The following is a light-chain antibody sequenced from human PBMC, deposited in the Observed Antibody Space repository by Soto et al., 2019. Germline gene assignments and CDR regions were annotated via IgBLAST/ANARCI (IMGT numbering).Light chain of an antibody. CDR2: DAS. Sequence: EIVLTQSPATLSLSPGERATLSCRASQSVSSYLAWYQQKPGQAPRLLIYDASNRATGIPAKFSGRGSGPDFNLTISGLEPEDFAVYYCQQRSNWPRTFGQGTKVEIK. V-gene: IGKV3-11*01. CDR1: QSVSSY. CDR3: QQRSNWPRT. J-gene: IGKJ1*01.